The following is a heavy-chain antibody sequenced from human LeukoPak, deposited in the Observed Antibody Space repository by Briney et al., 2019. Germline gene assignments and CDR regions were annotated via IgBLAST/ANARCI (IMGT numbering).Heavy chain of an antibody. J-gene: IGHJ4*02. D-gene: IGHD4-23*01. Sequence: ASVQVSCKASGYTFTSYDINWVRQPTGQGLEGLGWMNPNSGNTGYAQKFQGRVTMTSDTSIDTAYMELSSLRSEDTAVYYCATELRWKEYWGQGTLVTVSS. CDR3: ATELRWKEY. CDR2: MNPNSGNT. CDR1: GYTFTSYD. V-gene: IGHV1-8*01.